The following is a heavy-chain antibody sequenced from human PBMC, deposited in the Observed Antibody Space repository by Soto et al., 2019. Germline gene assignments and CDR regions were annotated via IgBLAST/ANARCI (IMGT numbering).Heavy chain of an antibody. CDR3: AHRVLRMFFGLVTTTAIYFDF. J-gene: IGHJ4*02. D-gene: IGHD3-3*01. Sequence: QITLNESGPTQVKPRQTLTLTCTFSGFSLTTSGVGVGWIRQSPGKAPEWLALIYWDDDKRDSPSLKSRLTIPKETSKNQVVLTMADLGPSDRATYYCAHRVLRMFFGLVTTTAIYFDFWGQGTPVAVSS. CDR1: GFSLTTSGVG. CDR2: IYWDDDK. V-gene: IGHV2-5*02.